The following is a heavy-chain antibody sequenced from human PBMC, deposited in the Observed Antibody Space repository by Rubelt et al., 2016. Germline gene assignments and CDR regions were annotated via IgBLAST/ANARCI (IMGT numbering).Heavy chain of an antibody. CDR3: ATGGDFGVVIPNWFDP. Sequence: QVQLVQSGAEAKKPGSSVKVSCKASGGTFSSYAISWVRQAPGQGLEWMGGIIPIFGTANYAQKFQGRGTSTADESTSTAYMELSSLRSEDTAVYYCATGGDFGVVIPNWFDPWGQGTLVTVSS. D-gene: IGHD3-3*01. CDR1: GGTFSSYA. J-gene: IGHJ5*02. CDR2: IIPIFGTA. V-gene: IGHV1-69*01.